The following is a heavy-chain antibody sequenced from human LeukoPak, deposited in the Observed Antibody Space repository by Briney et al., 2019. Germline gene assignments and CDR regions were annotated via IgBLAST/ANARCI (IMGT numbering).Heavy chain of an antibody. CDR3: ARDALLERRWGQDYYYMDV. J-gene: IGHJ6*03. V-gene: IGHV3-21*06. CDR1: GFSVYDYN. Sequence: GGSLRLSCAASGFSVYDYNMKWVRQAPGKGLEWVSYISRSGTSMYYADSVKGRFTISRDNAKNSLYLHLSSLRAEDTAMYYCARDALLERRWGQDYYYMDVWGKGTMVTVSS. CDR2: ISRSGTSM. D-gene: IGHD3-3*02.